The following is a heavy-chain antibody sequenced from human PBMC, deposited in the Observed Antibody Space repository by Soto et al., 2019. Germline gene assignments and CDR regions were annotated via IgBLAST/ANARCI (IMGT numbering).Heavy chain of an antibody. D-gene: IGHD3-16*02. J-gene: IGHJ4*02. CDR3: AKGRGFIDPLDY. CDR1: GFAFSSYA. V-gene: IGHV3-23*01. CDR2: ISGSTSGT. Sequence: EVQLLESGGGLVQPGGSLRLSCAASGFAFSSYAMSWVRQAPGKGLEWVSSISGSTSGTYYADAVKGRFTITRDNSNNRLYLQVNSLRAGDTAVYYCAKGRGFIDPLDYWGQGALVTVSS.